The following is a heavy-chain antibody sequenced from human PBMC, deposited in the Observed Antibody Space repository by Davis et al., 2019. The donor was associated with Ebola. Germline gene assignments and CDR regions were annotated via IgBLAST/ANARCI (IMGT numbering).Heavy chain of an antibody. J-gene: IGHJ4*02. CDR1: GFTFSSYW. CDR3: AKDRWGYSPDY. CDR2: IKQDGSEK. Sequence: GGSLRLSCAASGFTFSSYWMSWVRQAPGKGLEWVANIKQDGSEKYYVDSVKGRFTISRDNAKNSLYLQMNSLRAEDTAVYYCAKDRWGYSPDYWGQGTLVTVSS. V-gene: IGHV3-7*03. D-gene: IGHD2-21*01.